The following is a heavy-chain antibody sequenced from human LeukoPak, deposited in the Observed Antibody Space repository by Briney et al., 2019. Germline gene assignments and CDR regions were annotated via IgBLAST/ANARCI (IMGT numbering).Heavy chain of an antibody. CDR2: ISSSSAYM. J-gene: IGHJ4*02. V-gene: IGHV3-21*01. CDR3: ARSMTTVTTSLPFH. CDR1: GFTFSTYT. D-gene: IGHD4-17*01. Sequence: PGGSLRLSCAASGFTFSTYTMNWVRQAPGKGLEWVSSISSSSAYMNYADSVKGRFTISRDNAKNSLSLQMNSLRAEDTAVYYCARSMTTVTTSLPFHWGQGTLVTVSS.